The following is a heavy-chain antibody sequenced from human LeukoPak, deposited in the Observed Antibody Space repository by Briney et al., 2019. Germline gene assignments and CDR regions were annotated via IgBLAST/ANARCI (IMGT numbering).Heavy chain of an antibody. CDR3: ARDLDY. Sequence: GGSLRLSCAASRFTLEDYAMSWVRHTPEKGLEWVAGINWSGGTTGYADSVKGRFTISRDNAKNSLFLQMNSLRAEDTAVCYCARDLDYWGQGSLVTVSS. CDR2: INWSGGTT. J-gene: IGHJ4*02. V-gene: IGHV3-20*04. CDR1: RFTLEDYA.